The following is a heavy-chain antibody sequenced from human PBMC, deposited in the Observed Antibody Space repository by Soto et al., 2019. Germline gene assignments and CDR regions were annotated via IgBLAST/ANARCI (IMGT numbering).Heavy chain of an antibody. D-gene: IGHD3-3*01. J-gene: IGHJ6*02. Sequence: EVQLVESGGGLVQPGGSLRLSCAASGFTFSSYWMSWVRQAPGKGLEWVAKIKQDGSENYYVDSVKGRFTSSRDNAKSSLYLQMNSLRAEDTAVYYCARDGLRFLEGLALGMDVWGQGTTVTVSS. CDR2: IKQDGSEN. CDR3: ARDGLRFLEGLALGMDV. V-gene: IGHV3-7*05. CDR1: GFTFSSYW.